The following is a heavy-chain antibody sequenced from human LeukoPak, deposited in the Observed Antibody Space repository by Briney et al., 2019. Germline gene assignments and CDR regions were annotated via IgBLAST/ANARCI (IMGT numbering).Heavy chain of an antibody. D-gene: IGHD2-21*02. V-gene: IGHV4-59*12. CDR1: GGSISTDY. Sequence: SETLSLTCTVSGGSISTDYWSWIRQPPGKGLDWIGYVSFGGGTNYNPSLKSRVITSADTSKNQFSLKLGSVTAADTAVYYCAREVVTAIPYYFDYWGQGTLVTVSS. J-gene: IGHJ4*02. CDR3: AREVVTAIPYYFDY. CDR2: VSFGGGT.